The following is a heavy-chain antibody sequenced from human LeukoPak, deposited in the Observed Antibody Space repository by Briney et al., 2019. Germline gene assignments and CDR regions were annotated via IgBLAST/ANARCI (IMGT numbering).Heavy chain of an antibody. CDR2: IKHDGSEK. J-gene: IGHJ4*02. CDR3: ATDRGWRTSGYYLYYFEY. CDR1: GFIFTGYF. V-gene: IGHV3-7*01. D-gene: IGHD3-3*01. Sequence: GGSLRLSCAASGFIFTGYFMSWVRQAPGKGLEWVASIKHDGSEKYYVDSVRGRFTVSRDNTKNLLYLQMSSLRAEDTAVYYCATDRGWRTSGYYLYYFEYWGQGTLVTFSS.